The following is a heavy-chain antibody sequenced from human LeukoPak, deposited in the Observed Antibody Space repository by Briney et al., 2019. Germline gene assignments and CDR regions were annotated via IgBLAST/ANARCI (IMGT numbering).Heavy chain of an antibody. Sequence: GGSLRLSCVASGFSFNSYVMHWVRQAPGKGLEWVAVISYDGSNKYYADSVKGRFTISRDNSKNTLYLQMNSLRAEDTAVYYCARDLGGLDYWGQGTLVTVSS. CDR3: ARDLGGLDY. CDR2: ISYDGSNK. D-gene: IGHD2-15*01. J-gene: IGHJ4*02. CDR1: GFSFNSYV. V-gene: IGHV3-30-3*01.